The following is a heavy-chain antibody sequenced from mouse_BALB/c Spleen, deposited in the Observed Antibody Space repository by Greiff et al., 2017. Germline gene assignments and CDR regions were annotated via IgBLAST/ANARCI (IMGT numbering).Heavy chain of an antibody. V-gene: IGHV14-3*02. Sequence: VQLKESGAELVKPGASVKLSCTASGFNIKDTYMHWVKQRPEQGLEWIGRIDPANGNTKYDPKFQGKATITADTSSNTAYLQLSSLTSEDTAVYYCARGGRYGSFYAMDYWGQGTSVTVSS. CDR2: IDPANGNT. D-gene: IGHD1-1*01. CDR1: GFNIKDTY. J-gene: IGHJ4*01. CDR3: ARGGRYGSFYAMDY.